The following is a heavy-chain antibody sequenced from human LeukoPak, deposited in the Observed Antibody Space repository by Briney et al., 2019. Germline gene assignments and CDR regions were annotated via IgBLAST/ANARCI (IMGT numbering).Heavy chain of an antibody. CDR1: GFNFRSYG. CDR3: AKGPQDFYGSSGYRPERY. Sequence: PGGSLRLPCAASGFNFRSYGMQWVRQAPGKGLEWVTLISYDGTDKYYAASVRGRFTISRDNSKNTLYLQMNSLRPEDTGVYYCAKGPQDFYGSSGYRPERYWGQGTLVTVSS. CDR2: ISYDGTDK. D-gene: IGHD3-22*01. J-gene: IGHJ4*02. V-gene: IGHV3-30*18.